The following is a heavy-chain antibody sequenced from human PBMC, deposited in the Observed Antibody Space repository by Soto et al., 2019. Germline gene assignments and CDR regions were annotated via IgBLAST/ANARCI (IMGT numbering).Heavy chain of an antibody. Sequence: PGVSLRLSCAASGLSFSGYSMSWVRQAPGKGLEWVSSISDSGRYIYYADSVKGRFTISRDNAKNSLYLQMNSLRAEDTAMYYCARDRYSSIYESFDIWGQGTMVTVSS. J-gene: IGHJ3*02. CDR2: ISDSGRYI. V-gene: IGHV3-21*01. CDR1: GLSFSGYS. D-gene: IGHD5-12*01. CDR3: ARDRYSSIYESFDI.